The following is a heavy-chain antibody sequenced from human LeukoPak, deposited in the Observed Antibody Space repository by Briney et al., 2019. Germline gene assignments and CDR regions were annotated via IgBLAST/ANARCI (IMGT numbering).Heavy chain of an antibody. D-gene: IGHD1-20*01. J-gene: IGHJ4*02. CDR1: GDSIGSSSYY. CDR2: IFYSGRT. V-gene: IGHV4-39*02. CDR3: AREDSNNWVFDY. Sequence: SETLSLTCTVSGDSIGSSSYYWGWIRQPPRKGLEWIGSIFYSGRTYYNPSLKSRVTISVDKSKSQISLRLSSVTAADTAVYYCAREDSNNWVFDYWNQGTLVTVSS.